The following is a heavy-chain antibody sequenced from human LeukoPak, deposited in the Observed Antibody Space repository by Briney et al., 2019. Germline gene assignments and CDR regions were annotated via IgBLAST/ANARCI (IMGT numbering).Heavy chain of an antibody. CDR3: ARSYTHYDFWSGYTYQNYFDP. D-gene: IGHD3-3*01. CDR1: GGSISSSSYY. Sequence: ASETLSLTCTVSGGSISSSSYYWGWVRQAPGKGLEWVSVIYAGDSTYYADSVKGRFIISGDNSKNTVYLQMDSLRAEDTAVYYCARSYTHYDFWSGYTYQNYFDPWGQGTLVTVSS. V-gene: IGHV3-53*01. J-gene: IGHJ5*02. CDR2: IYAGDST.